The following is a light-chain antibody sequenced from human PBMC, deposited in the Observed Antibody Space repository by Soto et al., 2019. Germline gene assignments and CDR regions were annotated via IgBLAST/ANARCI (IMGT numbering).Light chain of an antibody. CDR2: DAS. CDR3: QLAKRFPYT. J-gene: IGKJ2*01. V-gene: IGKV1-12*01. Sequence: IQITQAPSSVSASVGDRVIMICRASQAISSWLAWYQQKPGEAPQLLIYDASNLQSGVPSRLRSDVFGTDITLTITSMQPEEVATYLGQLAKRFPYTFGQRTKVEV. CDR1: QAISSW.